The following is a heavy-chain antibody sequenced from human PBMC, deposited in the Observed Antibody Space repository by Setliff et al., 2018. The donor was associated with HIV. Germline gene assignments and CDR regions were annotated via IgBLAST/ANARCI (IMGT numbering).Heavy chain of an antibody. CDR1: GFTFSSYW. CDR3: ATPGDSQWLDPFDY. Sequence: GGSLRLSCAASGFTFSSYWMSWVRQAPGKGLEWVSSISSGCSYIYNADSVKGRFTISRDNAKNSLYLQINRLSAEDTALYYCATPGDSQWLDPFDYWGQGTLVTVSS. CDR2: ISSGCSYI. D-gene: IGHD6-19*01. J-gene: IGHJ4*02. V-gene: IGHV3-21*01.